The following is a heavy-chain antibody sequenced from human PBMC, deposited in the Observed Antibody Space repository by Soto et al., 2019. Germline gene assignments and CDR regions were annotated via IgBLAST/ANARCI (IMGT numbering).Heavy chain of an antibody. J-gene: IGHJ4*02. CDR2: ISGSGGST. D-gene: IGHD1-1*01. CDR1: GFTFSSYA. V-gene: IGHV3-23*01. CDR3: ASQGGAYNWNAHPPFDY. Sequence: EVQLLESGGGLVQPGGSLRLSCAASGFTFSSYAMSWVRQAPGKGLEWVSAISGSGGSTYYADSVTGRFTISRDNSKNTLYLQMNSLRAEYTAVYYCASQGGAYNWNAHPPFDYWGQGTLVTVSS.